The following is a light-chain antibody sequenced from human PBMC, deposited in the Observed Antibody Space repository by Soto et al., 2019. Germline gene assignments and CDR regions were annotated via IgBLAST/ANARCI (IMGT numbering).Light chain of an antibody. CDR3: QQYNNWPLT. J-gene: IGKJ4*01. V-gene: IGKV3-15*01. Sequence: EIVMTQSPATLSVSPGERATLSCRASPSVTSNLAWYQQKPGPAPRLLVYGASTRATGIPDRFSGNGSETEFTLTITSLQSEDFAVYYCQQYNNWPLTFGGGTKVEIK. CDR1: PSVTSN. CDR2: GAS.